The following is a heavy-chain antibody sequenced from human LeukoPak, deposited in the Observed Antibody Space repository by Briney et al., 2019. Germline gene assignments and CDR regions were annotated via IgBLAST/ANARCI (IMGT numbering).Heavy chain of an antibody. CDR2: IYYSGST. D-gene: IGHD4-23*01. CDR3: ARHLRATVVTLWFDP. J-gene: IGHJ5*02. Sequence: SETLSLTCTVSGGSISSYYWCWIRQPPGKGLEWIGYIYYSGSTNYNPSLKSRVTISVDTSKNQFSLKLSSVTAADTAVYYCARHLRATVVTLWFDPWGQGTLVTVSS. CDR1: GGSISSYY. V-gene: IGHV4-59*08.